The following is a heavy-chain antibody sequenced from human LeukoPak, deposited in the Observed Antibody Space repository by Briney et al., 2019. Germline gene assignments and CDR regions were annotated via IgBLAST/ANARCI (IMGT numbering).Heavy chain of an antibody. V-gene: IGHV4-4*07. CDR3: ARGTPDYYDSSGPGDY. D-gene: IGHD3-22*01. CDR1: GGSISSYY. J-gene: IGHJ4*02. Sequence: SETLSLTCTVSGGSISSYYWSWIRQPAGKGLEWIGRIYTSGSTNYNPSLKSRVTMSVDTSKNQFSLKLSSVTAADTAVYYCARGTPDYYDSSGPGDYWGQGTLVTVSS. CDR2: IYTSGST.